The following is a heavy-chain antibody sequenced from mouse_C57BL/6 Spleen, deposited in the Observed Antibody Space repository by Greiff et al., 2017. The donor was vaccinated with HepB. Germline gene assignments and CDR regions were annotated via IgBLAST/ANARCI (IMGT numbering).Heavy chain of an antibody. CDR2: INPSTGGT. V-gene: IGHV1-42*01. CDR3: ARKRDSPFAY. Sequence: EVQVVESGPELVKPGASVKISCKASGYSFTGYYMNWVKQSPEKSLEWIGEINPSTGGTTYNQKFKAKATLTVDKSSSTAYMQLKSLTSEDSAVYYCARKRDSPFAYWGQGTLVTVSA. CDR1: GYSFTGYY. J-gene: IGHJ3*01.